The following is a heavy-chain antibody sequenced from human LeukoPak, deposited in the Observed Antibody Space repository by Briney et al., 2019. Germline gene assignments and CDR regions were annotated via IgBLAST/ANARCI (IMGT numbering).Heavy chain of an antibody. J-gene: IGHJ4*02. V-gene: IGHV4-39*07. CDR2: IYYSGST. Sequence: PSETLSLTCTVSGGSISSSSYYWGWIRQPPGKGLEWIGSIYYSGSTYYNPSLKSRVTISVDTSKNQFSLKLSSVTAADTAVYYCARLWAYYYDSSGLWDYWGQGTLVTVSS. CDR1: GGSISSSSYY. D-gene: IGHD3-22*01. CDR3: ARLWAYYYDSSGLWDY.